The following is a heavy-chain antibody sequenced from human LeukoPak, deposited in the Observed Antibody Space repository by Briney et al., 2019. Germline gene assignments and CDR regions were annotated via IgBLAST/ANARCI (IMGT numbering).Heavy chain of an antibody. CDR2: TYYRSKWYY. J-gene: IGHJ6*02. D-gene: IGHD3-10*01. CDR3: ARRRSGSGSYYSPYYYGMDV. V-gene: IGHV6-1*01. CDR1: GDSVSSNSAA. Sequence: SQTLSLTCVISGDSVSSNSAAWNWIRQSPSRGLEWLGRTYYRSKWYYDYSVAVKSRVTINPDTSKNQFSLKLSSVTAADTAVYYCARRRSGSGSYYSPYYYGMDVWGQGTTVTVSS.